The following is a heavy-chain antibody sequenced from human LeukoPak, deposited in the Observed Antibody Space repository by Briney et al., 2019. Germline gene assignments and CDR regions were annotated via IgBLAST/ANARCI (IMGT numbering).Heavy chain of an antibody. CDR2: LHSEDGET. D-gene: IGHD4-17*01. CDR3: ATEISHLRGFEY. V-gene: IGHV1-24*01. J-gene: IGHJ4*02. CDR1: GCTLADLS. Sequence: ASVKVSCKVSGCTLADLSIQWVRQAPGNGLEWMGSLHSEDGETFYTQKFEGRVTMTEDTATDTSYMELSSLRSDDTAVYYCATEISHLRGFEYWGQGTLVTVSS.